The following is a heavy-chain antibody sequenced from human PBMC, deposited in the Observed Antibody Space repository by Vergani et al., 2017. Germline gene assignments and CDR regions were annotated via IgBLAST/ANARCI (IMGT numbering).Heavy chain of an antibody. CDR2: INPSGST. CDR1: GGSFSGYY. Sequence: QVQLQQWGAGLLKPSETLSLTCAVYGGSFSGYYWSWIRQPPGKGLEWIGEINPSGSTNYNPSLKSRVTISVDTSKNQFSLKLSSVTAADTAVYYCARDGRYYYGSGSYRWFDPWGQGTLVTVSS. CDR3: ARDGRYYYGSGSYRWFDP. J-gene: IGHJ5*02. V-gene: IGHV4-34*01. D-gene: IGHD3-10*01.